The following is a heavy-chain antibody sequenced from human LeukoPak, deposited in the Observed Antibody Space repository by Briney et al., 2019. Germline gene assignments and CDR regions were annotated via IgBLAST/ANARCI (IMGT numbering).Heavy chain of an antibody. D-gene: IGHD6-13*01. Sequence: ASVKVSCEASGYTFTGYYMHWVRQAPGQGLEWMGWINPNSGGTNYAQKFQGRVTMTRDMSISTAYMELSRLRSDDTAVYYCARDGSQAAAGTEWFDPWGQGTLVTVSS. CDR3: ARDGSQAAAGTEWFDP. CDR2: INPNSGGT. V-gene: IGHV1-2*02. CDR1: GYTFTGYY. J-gene: IGHJ5*02.